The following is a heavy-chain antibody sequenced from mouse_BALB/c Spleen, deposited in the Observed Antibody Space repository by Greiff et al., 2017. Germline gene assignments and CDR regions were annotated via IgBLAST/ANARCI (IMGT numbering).Heavy chain of an antibody. CDR2: IYPGDGST. J-gene: IGHJ4*01. V-gene: IGHV1S56*01. D-gene: IGHD2-4*01. CDR1: GYTFTSYY. CDR3: ARGDDCEVYGMDY. Sequence: VQLQQSGPELVKPGASVKMSCKASGYTFTSYYIHWVKQRPGQGLEWIGWIYPGDGSTKYNEKFKGKTTLTADKSSSTAYMLLSSLTSEDSAIYFCARGDDCEVYGMDYWGQGTSVTVSS.